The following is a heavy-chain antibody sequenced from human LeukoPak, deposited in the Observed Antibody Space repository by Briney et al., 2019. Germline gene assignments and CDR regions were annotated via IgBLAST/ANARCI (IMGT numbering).Heavy chain of an antibody. D-gene: IGHD6-19*01. V-gene: IGHV4-59*12. CDR2: IYYSGST. CDR1: GGSISGYY. Sequence: SETLSLTCTVSGGSISGYYWSWIRQPPGKGLEWIGYIYYSGSTNYNPSLKSRVTMSVDTSKNQFSLKLSSVTAADTAVYYCARDPRSGWFDYWGQGTLVTVSS. J-gene: IGHJ4*02. CDR3: ARDPRSGWFDY.